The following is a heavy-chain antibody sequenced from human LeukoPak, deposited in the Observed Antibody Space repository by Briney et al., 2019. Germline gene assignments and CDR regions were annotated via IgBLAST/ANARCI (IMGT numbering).Heavy chain of an antibody. CDR3: TRDEAYNWNYFTLDP. D-gene: IGHD1-7*01. CDR1: GFTLGDYA. CDR2: IRSKAYGGTT. Sequence: PGGSLRLSCTASGFTLGDYAMSWVRQAPGKGLEWVGFIRSKAYGGTTEYAASVKGRFTISRDDSKSIAYLQMNSLKTEDTAVYYCTRDEAYNWNYFTLDPWGQGTLVTVSS. V-gene: IGHV3-49*04. J-gene: IGHJ5*02.